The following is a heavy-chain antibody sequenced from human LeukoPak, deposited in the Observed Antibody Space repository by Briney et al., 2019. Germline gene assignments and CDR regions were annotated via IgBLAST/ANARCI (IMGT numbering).Heavy chain of an antibody. J-gene: IGHJ6*02. Sequence: PGGSLRLSCAASGFTVSSNYMSWVRQAPGKGLEWVSVIYSGGSAYYADSVKGRFTISRHNSKNTLYLQMNSLRAEDTAVYYCARASEYDYYGMDVWGQGTTVTVSS. CDR1: GFTVSSNY. D-gene: IGHD3-3*01. V-gene: IGHV3-53*04. CDR2: IYSGGSA. CDR3: ARASEYDYYGMDV.